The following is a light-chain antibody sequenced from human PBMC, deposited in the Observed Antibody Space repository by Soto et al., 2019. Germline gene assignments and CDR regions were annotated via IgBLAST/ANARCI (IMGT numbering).Light chain of an antibody. V-gene: IGLV2-14*01. CDR3: SSYTRTSTHYV. Sequence: QSVLTQPASMSGSDGQSITISCTGSSGDVGGYNYVSWYQQHPGKAPKLIIYEVSNRPSGVSNRFSGPKSGNTASLTISGLQADDEADYYCSSYTRTSTHYVFGTGTKLTVL. J-gene: IGLJ1*01. CDR1: SGDVGGYNY. CDR2: EVS.